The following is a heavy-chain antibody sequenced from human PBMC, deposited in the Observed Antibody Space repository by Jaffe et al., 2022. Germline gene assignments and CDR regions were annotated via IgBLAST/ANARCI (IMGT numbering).Heavy chain of an antibody. CDR2: VNGIGSRT. CDR1: GFTFTNYW. D-gene: IGHD4-17*01. V-gene: IGHV3-74*01. Sequence: EVQLVESGGGLVQPGGSLRLSCAASGFTFTNYWMHWVRQAPGKGLAWVSRVNGIGSRTSYIESVQGRFTISRDNAKNMLYLQLNSLRADDTAVYFCARDGADGNYPDYWGQGTLVAVSS. CDR3: ARDGADGNYPDY. J-gene: IGHJ4*02.